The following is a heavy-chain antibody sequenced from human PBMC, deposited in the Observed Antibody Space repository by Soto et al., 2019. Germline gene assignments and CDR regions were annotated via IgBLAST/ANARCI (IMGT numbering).Heavy chain of an antibody. V-gene: IGHV3-21*01. CDR2: ISSSSSYI. CDR3: ARALYGSGSSHNWFDP. J-gene: IGHJ5*02. D-gene: IGHD3-10*01. Sequence: PGGSLRLSCAASGFTFSSYSMNWVRQAPGKGLERVSSISSSSSYIYYADSVKGRFTISRDNAKNSLYLQMNSLRAEDTAVYYCARALYGSGSSHNWFDPWGQGTLVTVSS. CDR1: GFTFSSYS.